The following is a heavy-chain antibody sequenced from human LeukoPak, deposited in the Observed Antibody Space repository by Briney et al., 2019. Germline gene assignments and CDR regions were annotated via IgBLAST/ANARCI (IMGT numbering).Heavy chain of an antibody. CDR1: GFTFSDYY. CDR2: ISSSGSTI. CDR3: ARPRDYDSSGFDY. V-gene: IGHV3-11*01. J-gene: IGHJ4*02. D-gene: IGHD3-22*01. Sequence: GGSLRLSCAASGFTFSDYYMSWIRQAPGKGLEWVSYISSSGSTIYYADSVKGRFTISRDNSKNALYLQMNSLRAEDTAVYYCARPRDYDSSGFDYWGQGTLVTVSS.